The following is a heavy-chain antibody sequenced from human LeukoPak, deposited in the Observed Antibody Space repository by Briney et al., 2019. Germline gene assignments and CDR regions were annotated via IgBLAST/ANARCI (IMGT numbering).Heavy chain of an antibody. CDR1: GFTFDDYA. V-gene: IGHV3-9*03. J-gene: IGHJ4*02. CDR2: ISWNSGSI. D-gene: IGHD3-22*01. Sequence: PGRSLRLSCAASGFTFDDYAMHWVRQAPGKGLEWVSGISWNSGSIVYADSVKGRLTISRDNAKNSLYLQMNSLRAEDMALYYCAKDIGAYYYDSSGYYFDYWGQGTLVTVSS. CDR3: AKDIGAYYYDSSGYYFDY.